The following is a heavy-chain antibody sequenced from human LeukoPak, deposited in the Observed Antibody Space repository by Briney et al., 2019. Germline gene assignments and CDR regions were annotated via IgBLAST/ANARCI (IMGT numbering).Heavy chain of an antibody. J-gene: IGHJ6*03. CDR2: IYHSGST. CDR1: GGSISSGTYY. Sequence: SETLSLTCTVSGGSISSGTYYWAWIRQPPGKGLEWIGTIYHSGSTYYNPSLKSRVTISVDASKNQFSLNLTSLTAADTAVYYCARDRKYYYHMDVWGKGTTVTVSS. V-gene: IGHV4-39*07. CDR3: ARDRKYYYHMDV. D-gene: IGHD1-14*01.